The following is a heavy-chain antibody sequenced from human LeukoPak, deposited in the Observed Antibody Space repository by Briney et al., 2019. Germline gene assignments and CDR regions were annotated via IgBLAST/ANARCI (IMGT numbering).Heavy chain of an antibody. CDR2: IYYSGNT. Sequence: PSETLSLTCTVSGGSISSSSYYWGWIRQPPGKGLEWIGGIYYSGNTYYNPSLRGRVTISVDTSKSQFSLRLSSVTAADTAVYYCARFVTGDGAFDIWGQGTMVTVSS. D-gene: IGHD7-27*01. CDR1: GGSISSSSYY. CDR3: ARFVTGDGAFDI. V-gene: IGHV4-39*01. J-gene: IGHJ3*02.